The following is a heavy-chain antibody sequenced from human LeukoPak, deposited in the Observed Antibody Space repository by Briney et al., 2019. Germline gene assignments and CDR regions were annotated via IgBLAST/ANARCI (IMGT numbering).Heavy chain of an antibody. CDR1: GFTFSSYS. CDR3: ARHTDDLGYFQH. D-gene: IGHD3-16*01. J-gene: IGHJ1*01. CDR2: ISSSSSYI. Sequence: GGSLRLSCAASGFTFSSYSMNWVRQAPGKGLEWVSSISSSSSYIYYADSVKGRFTISRDNAKNSLYLQMNSLRAEDTAVYYCARHTDDLGYFQHWGQGTLVTVSS. V-gene: IGHV3-21*04.